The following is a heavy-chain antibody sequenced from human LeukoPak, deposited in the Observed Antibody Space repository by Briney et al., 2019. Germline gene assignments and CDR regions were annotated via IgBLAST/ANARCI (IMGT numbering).Heavy chain of an antibody. V-gene: IGHV3-73*01. J-gene: IGHJ4*02. CDR3: TRNDDYYDSSGYFLPLL. CDR1: GFTFSSYA. D-gene: IGHD3-22*01. Sequence: GGSLRLSCAASGFTFSSYAMSWVRQAPGKGLEWVGRIRSKANSYATAYAASVKGRFTISRDDSKNTAYLQMNSLKTEDTAVYYCTRNDDYYDSSGYFLPLLWGQGTLVTVSS. CDR2: IRSKANSYAT.